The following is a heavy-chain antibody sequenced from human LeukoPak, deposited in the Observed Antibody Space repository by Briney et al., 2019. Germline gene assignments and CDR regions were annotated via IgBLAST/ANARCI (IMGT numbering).Heavy chain of an antibody. CDR2: ISSSSSYI. Sequence: GGSLRLSCAASGFTFSGYSMNWVRQAPEKGLEWVSSISSSSSYIYYADSVKGRFTISRDNSKNTLYLQMNSLRAEDTAVYYCAKEGALVRGVRGSGTFERGIFDYWGQGTLVTVSS. CDR3: AKEGALVRGVRGSGTFERGIFDY. D-gene: IGHD3-10*01. J-gene: IGHJ4*02. CDR1: GFTFSGYS. V-gene: IGHV3-21*01.